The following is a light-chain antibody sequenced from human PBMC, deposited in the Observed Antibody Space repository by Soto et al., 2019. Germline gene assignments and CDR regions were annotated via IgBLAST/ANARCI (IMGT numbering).Light chain of an antibody. V-gene: IGKV1-39*01. CDR2: AAS. CDR3: QQTYSTPRT. J-gene: IGKJ1*01. CDR1: QSISSY. Sequence: DIQMTQSPSSLSASVGDRVTITCRAGQSISSYLNWYQQKPGKAPKFLIYAASSLQSGVPSRFSGSGSGTDFTLTISSLQPEDFATYYCQQTYSTPRTFGQGTKVDIK.